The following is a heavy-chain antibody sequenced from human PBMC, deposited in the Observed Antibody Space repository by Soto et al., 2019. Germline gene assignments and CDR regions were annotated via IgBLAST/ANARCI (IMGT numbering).Heavy chain of an antibody. D-gene: IGHD6-19*01. CDR2: IYYSGST. CDR3: ARHGAIAVAGFDY. J-gene: IGHJ4*02. V-gene: IGHV4-61*08. Sequence: SETLSLTCTVSGGSISSGGYYWSWIRQPPGKGLEWIGYIYYSGSTNYNPSLKSRVTISVDTSKNQFSLKLSSVTAADTAVYYCARHGAIAVAGFDYWGQGTLVTVSS. CDR1: GGSISSGGYY.